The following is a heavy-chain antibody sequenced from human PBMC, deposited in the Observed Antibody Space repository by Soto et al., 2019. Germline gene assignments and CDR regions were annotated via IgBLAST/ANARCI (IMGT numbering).Heavy chain of an antibody. CDR2: ISSNGGST. V-gene: IGHV3-64*04. D-gene: IGHD3-10*01. Sequence: GGSLRLSCSASGFTFSSYAMHWVRQAPGKGLEYVSAISSNGGSTYYADSVKGRFTISRDNSKNTLYLQMNSLRAEDTAVYYCARDIGPNYGSGSYYPYYYYYYGMDVWGQGTTVTVSS. CDR3: ARDIGPNYGSGSYYPYYYYYYGMDV. CDR1: GFTFSSYA. J-gene: IGHJ6*02.